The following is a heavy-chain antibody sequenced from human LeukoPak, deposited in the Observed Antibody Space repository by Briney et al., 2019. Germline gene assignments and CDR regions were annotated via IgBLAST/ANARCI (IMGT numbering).Heavy chain of an antibody. CDR3: AREEGDVFEAFDI. J-gene: IGHJ3*02. Sequence: ASVKVSCKASGYTFTSYDINWVRQAPGQGLEWMGRMNPNSGNTGYAQKFQGRVTITRNTSISTAYMELSSLRSEDTAVYYCAREEGDVFEAFDIWGQGTMVTVSS. CDR2: MNPNSGNT. CDR1: GYTFTSYD. D-gene: IGHD2-21*02. V-gene: IGHV1-8*03.